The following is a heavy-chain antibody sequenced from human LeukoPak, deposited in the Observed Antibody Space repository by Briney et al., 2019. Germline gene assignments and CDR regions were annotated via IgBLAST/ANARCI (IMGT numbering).Heavy chain of an antibody. CDR3: ARGEISGGDCHH. J-gene: IGHJ5*02. V-gene: IGHV1-46*03. CDR1: RYTFTSYY. Sequence: ASVKVSCKASRYTFTSYYMHWVRQAPVQGLEWMGIINPSGGSTSYAQKFQGAVTMTRDTSTSTVYMELSSLRSEDTAVYYCARGEISGGDCHHWGQGTLVTVSS. CDR2: INPSGGST. D-gene: IGHD2-21*01.